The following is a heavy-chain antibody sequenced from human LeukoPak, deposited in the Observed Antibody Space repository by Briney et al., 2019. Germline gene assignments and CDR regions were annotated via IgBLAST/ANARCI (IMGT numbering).Heavy chain of an antibody. D-gene: IGHD3-22*01. V-gene: IGHV3-7*01. CDR1: GFTFSNYW. J-gene: IGHJ4*02. CDR3: VRDVGYYDSSGYAI. CDR2: IKQDGSEK. Sequence: SGGSLRLSCAASGFTFSNYWMSWVRQAPGKGLEWVANIKQDGSEKYYVDSVKGRFTISRDNAKNSLYLQMNSLRAEDTAVYYCVRDVGYYDSSGYAIWGQGTLVTVSS.